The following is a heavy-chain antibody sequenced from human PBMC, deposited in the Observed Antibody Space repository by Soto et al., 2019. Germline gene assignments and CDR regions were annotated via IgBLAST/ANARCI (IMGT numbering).Heavy chain of an antibody. CDR1: GGSISSYY. J-gene: IGHJ6*03. V-gene: IGHV4-59*01. Sequence: SETLSLTCTVSGGSISSYYWSWIRQPPGRGLEWIGYIYYSGSTNYNPSLKSRVTISVDTSKNQFSLKLSSVTAADTAVYYCARGVYYYMDVWGKGTTVTVSS. CDR2: IYYSGST. CDR3: ARGVYYYMDV.